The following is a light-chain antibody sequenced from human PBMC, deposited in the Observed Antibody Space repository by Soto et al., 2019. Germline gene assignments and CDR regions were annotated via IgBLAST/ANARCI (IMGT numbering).Light chain of an antibody. V-gene: IGKV1-5*01. CDR2: DAS. J-gene: IGKJ1*01. CDR1: QSISSW. Sequence: DIQMSQAPSTLSASVGDRVTITCRASQSISSWLAWYQQKPGKAPKLLIYDASSLESGVPSRFSGSGSGTEFTLTISSLQPDDFATYYCQQYPGTFGQGTNVEIK. CDR3: QQYPGT.